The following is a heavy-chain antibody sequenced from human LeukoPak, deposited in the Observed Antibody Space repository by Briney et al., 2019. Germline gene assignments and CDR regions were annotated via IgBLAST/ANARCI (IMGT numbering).Heavy chain of an antibody. J-gene: IGHJ4*02. CDR1: GYTFTGYY. CDR2: INPNSGGT. CDR3: ARDPFRSGPDFDY. D-gene: IGHD6-19*01. Sequence: ASVKVSCEASGYTFTGYYMHWVRQAPGQGLEWMGRINPNSGGTNYAQKFQGRVTTTRDTSISTAYMELSRLRSDDTAVYYCARDPFRSGPDFDYWGQGTLVTVSS. V-gene: IGHV1-2*06.